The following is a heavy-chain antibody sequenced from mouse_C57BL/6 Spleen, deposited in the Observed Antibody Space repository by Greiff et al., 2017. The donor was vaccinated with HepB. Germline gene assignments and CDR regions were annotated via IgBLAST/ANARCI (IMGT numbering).Heavy chain of an antibody. CDR2: IYPSDSET. CDR1: GYTFTSYW. V-gene: IGHV1-61*01. D-gene: IGHD1-1*01. CDR3: ARSGTTVVAHWYLNV. Sequence: VQLQQPGAELVRPGSSVKLSCKASGYTFTSYWMDWVKQRPGQGLEWIGNIYPSDSETHYNQKFKDKATLTVDKSSSTAYMQLSSLTSEDSAVYYCARSGTTVVAHWYLNVWGTGTTVTVSS. J-gene: IGHJ1*03.